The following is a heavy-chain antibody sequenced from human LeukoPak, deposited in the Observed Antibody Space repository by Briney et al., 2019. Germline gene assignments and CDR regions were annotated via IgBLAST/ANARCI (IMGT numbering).Heavy chain of an antibody. CDR2: ITPSVDTT. J-gene: IGHJ4*02. V-gene: IGHV1-46*01. CDR3: VREESGGYFDY. Sequence: GASVKVSCKASGYTFTNYLLHWVRQAPGQGLEWVGRITPSVDTTNYAQKFRDRVTMTRDKSTSTVYMELSSLRSEDTAVYHCVREESGGYFDYWGQGTLVTVSS. D-gene: IGHD2-8*02. CDR1: GYTFTNYL.